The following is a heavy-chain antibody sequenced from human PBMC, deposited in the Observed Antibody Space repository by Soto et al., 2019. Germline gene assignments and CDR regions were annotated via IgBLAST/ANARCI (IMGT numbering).Heavy chain of an antibody. Sequence: GGSLRLSCAASGFTFSSYAMSWVRQAPGKGLEWVSAISGSGGSTYYADSVKGRFTISRDNSKNTLYLQMNSLRAEDTAVYYCAGGRRITIFGVVNGMDVWGQGNTVTVS. CDR1: GFTFSSYA. CDR2: ISGSGGST. V-gene: IGHV3-23*01. CDR3: AGGRRITIFGVVNGMDV. J-gene: IGHJ6*02. D-gene: IGHD3-3*01.